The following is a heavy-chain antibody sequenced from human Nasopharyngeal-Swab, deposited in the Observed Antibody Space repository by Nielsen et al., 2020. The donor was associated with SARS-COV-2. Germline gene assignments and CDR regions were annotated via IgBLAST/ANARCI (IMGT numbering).Heavy chain of an antibody. Sequence: GTLKISCAASGFTFSDYYMSWIRQAPGKGLEWVSYISSSGSTIYYADSVKGRFTISRDNAKNSLYLQMNSLRAEDTAVYYCARARGSYAFDYWGQGTLVTASS. D-gene: IGHD3-16*01. CDR3: ARARGSYAFDY. CDR1: GFTFSDYY. J-gene: IGHJ4*02. V-gene: IGHV3-11*01. CDR2: ISSSGSTI.